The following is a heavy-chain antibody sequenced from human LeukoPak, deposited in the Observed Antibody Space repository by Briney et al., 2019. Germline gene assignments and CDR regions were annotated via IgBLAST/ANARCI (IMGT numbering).Heavy chain of an antibody. V-gene: IGHV3-30*02. CDR2: IRYDGSNK. CDR3: ARAPGDYYYYMDV. Sequence: GGSLRLSCAASGFTFSNYGMHWVRQAPGKGLEWVAFIRYDGSNKYYADSVKGRFTISRDNSKNTLYLQMNSLRAEDTAVYYCARAPGDYYYYMDVWGKGTTVTISS. D-gene: IGHD3-10*01. CDR1: GFTFSNYG. J-gene: IGHJ6*03.